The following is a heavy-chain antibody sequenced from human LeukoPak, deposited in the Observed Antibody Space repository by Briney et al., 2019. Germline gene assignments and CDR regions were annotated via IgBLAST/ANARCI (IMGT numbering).Heavy chain of an antibody. CDR3: ARGGDQYYYDSSGYYYWYFDY. V-gene: IGHV1-69*06. Sequence: GASVKVSCKASGGTFSSYAISWVRQAPGQGLEWMGGIIPIFGTANYAQKFQGRVTITADKSTSTAYMELSSLRSEDTAVYYCARGGDQYYYDSSGYYYWYFDYWGQGTLVTVSS. CDR1: GGTFSSYA. J-gene: IGHJ4*02. CDR2: IIPIFGTA. D-gene: IGHD3-22*01.